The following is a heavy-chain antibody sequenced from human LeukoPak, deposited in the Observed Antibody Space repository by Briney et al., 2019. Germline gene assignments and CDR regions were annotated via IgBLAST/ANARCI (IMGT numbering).Heavy chain of an antibody. CDR3: ARSFPSLRFLEWLPDAFDI. CDR2: IYYSGST. D-gene: IGHD3-3*01. J-gene: IGHJ3*02. V-gene: IGHV4-59*01. Sequence: PSETLSLTCTVSGGSISSYYWSWIRQPPGKGLEGIGYIYYSGSTNYNPSLKSRVTISVDTSKNQFSLHLSSVTAADTAVYYCARSFPSLRFLEWLPDAFDIWGQGTMVTVSS. CDR1: GGSISSYY.